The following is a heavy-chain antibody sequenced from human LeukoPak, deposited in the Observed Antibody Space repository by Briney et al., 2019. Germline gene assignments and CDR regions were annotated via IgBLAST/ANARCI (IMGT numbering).Heavy chain of an antibody. CDR1: GGSISSGGYS. CDR3: AREVDTAMGHFGY. D-gene: IGHD5-18*01. CDR2: IYHSGST. J-gene: IGHJ4*02. Sequence: SQTLSLTCAVSGGSISSGGYSWSWIRRPPGKGLEWIGYIYHSGSTYYNPSLKSRVTISVDRFKNQFSLKLSSVTAADTAVYYCAREVDTAMGHFGYWGQGTLVTVSS. V-gene: IGHV4-30-2*01.